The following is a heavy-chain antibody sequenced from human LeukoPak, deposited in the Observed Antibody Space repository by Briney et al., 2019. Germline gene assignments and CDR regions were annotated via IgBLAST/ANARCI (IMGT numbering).Heavy chain of an antibody. Sequence: ASVKVSCKASGYTFTSYDINWVRQAPGQGLEWMGWMNPNSGNTGYAQKFQGRVTITADESTSTAHMELSSLRSEDTAVYYCARGLWFGEFTAVHDYWGQGTLVTVSS. CDR2: MNPNSGNT. CDR3: ARGLWFGEFTAVHDY. D-gene: IGHD3-10*01. CDR1: GYTFTSYD. V-gene: IGHV1-8*01. J-gene: IGHJ4*02.